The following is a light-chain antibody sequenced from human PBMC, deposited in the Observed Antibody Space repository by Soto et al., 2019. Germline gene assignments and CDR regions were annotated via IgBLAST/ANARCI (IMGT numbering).Light chain of an antibody. CDR2: GAS. V-gene: IGKV3-20*01. J-gene: IGKJ5*01. Sequence: EIVLTQSPATLSLSPGERATLSCRASQSVTDNYLAWYQQKPGQAPRLVISGASSRATGIPDRFSGSGSGTDFTLTISRLEPEDFSVDYCQQYCSSHSTFGQVTRRESK. CDR1: QSVTDNY. CDR3: QQYCSSHST.